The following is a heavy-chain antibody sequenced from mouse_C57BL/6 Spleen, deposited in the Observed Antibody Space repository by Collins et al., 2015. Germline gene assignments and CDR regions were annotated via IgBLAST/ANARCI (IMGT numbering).Heavy chain of an antibody. V-gene: IGHV1-52*01. CDR2: IDPSDSGT. CDR3: ARSYYYGSSPFAY. J-gene: IGHJ3*01. Sequence: QVQLQQPGAELVRPGSSVKLSCKASGYTFTSYWMHWVKQRPIQGLEWIGNIDPSDSGTHYNQKFKDKATLTVDKSSSTAYMQLSSLTSEDSAVYYCARSYYYGSSPFAYWGQGTLVTVSA. D-gene: IGHD1-1*01. CDR1: GYTFTSYW.